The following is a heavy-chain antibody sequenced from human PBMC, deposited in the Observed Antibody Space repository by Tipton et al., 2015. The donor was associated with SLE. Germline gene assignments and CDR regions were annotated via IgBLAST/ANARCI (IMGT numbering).Heavy chain of an antibody. CDR2: IYSGGST. Sequence: SLRLSCAASGFTVSSNYMSWVRQAPGKGLEWVSVIYSGGSTYYADSVKGRFTISRDNSKNTLYLQMNSLRAEGTAVYYCARVLGGLGLFDYWGQGTLVTVSS. CDR1: GFTVSSNY. J-gene: IGHJ4*02. CDR3: ARVLGGLGLFDY. D-gene: IGHD2-15*01. V-gene: IGHV3-53*05.